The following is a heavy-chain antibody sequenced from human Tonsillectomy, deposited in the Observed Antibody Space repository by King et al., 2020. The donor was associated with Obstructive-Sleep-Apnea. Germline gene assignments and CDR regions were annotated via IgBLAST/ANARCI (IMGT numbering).Heavy chain of an antibody. J-gene: IGHJ6*02. D-gene: IGHD3-10*01. V-gene: IGHV5-10-1*03. CDR2: IDPSDSYA. CDR3: ARVPLDYGSGSEYYYYGMDV. CDR1: GYTFTSYW. Sequence: VQLVESGAEVKKPGEALRISCKGSGYTFTSYWINWVRQMPGKGLDWMGRIDPSDSYANYSPSFQGHVTISTDKSITTAYLQWSSLKASDTAMYYCARVPLDYGSGSEYYYYGMDVWGQGTTVTVSS.